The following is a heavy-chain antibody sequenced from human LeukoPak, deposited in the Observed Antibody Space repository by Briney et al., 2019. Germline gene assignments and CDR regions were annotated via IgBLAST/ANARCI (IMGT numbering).Heavy chain of an antibody. CDR2: IYYSGST. Sequence: SETLSLTCTVSGGSISSSSYYWGWIRQPPGKGLEWIGSIYYSGSTYYNPSLKSRVTISVDTSKNQFSLKLSSVTAADTAVYYCARGMGATTWFDPWGQGTLVTVSS. J-gene: IGHJ5*02. CDR1: GGSISSSSYY. V-gene: IGHV4-39*07. D-gene: IGHD1-26*01. CDR3: ARGMGATTWFDP.